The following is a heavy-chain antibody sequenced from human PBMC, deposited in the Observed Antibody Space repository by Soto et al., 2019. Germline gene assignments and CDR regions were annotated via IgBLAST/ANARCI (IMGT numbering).Heavy chain of an antibody. Sequence: ASVKVCCKASGYTFTSYAMHWVRQAPGQRLEWMGWINAGNGNTKYSQKFQGRVTITRDTSASTAYMELSSLRSEDTAVYYCARVSYDFWSGYYDYYMDVWGKGTTVTVSS. CDR2: INAGNGNT. CDR3: ARVSYDFWSGYYDYYMDV. V-gene: IGHV1-3*01. J-gene: IGHJ6*03. D-gene: IGHD3-3*01. CDR1: GYTFTSYA.